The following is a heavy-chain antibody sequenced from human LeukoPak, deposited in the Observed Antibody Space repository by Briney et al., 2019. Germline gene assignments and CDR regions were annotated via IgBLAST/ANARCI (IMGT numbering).Heavy chain of an antibody. CDR2: ISGSGGSP. V-gene: IGHV3-23*01. CDR3: ARDAGDGPFATLDAFDI. J-gene: IGHJ3*02. D-gene: IGHD2-15*01. CDR1: GFTFSSYA. Sequence: GGSLRLSCAATGFTFSSYAMSWVRQAPGKGLEWVSTISGSGGSPNYADSVKGQFTISRDNSKNTLNLQMNSLRAEDTAAYYCARDAGDGPFATLDAFDIWGQGTMVTVSS.